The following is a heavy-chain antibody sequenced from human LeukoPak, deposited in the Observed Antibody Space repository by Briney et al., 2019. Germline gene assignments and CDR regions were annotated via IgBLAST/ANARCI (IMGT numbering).Heavy chain of an antibody. J-gene: IGHJ4*02. Sequence: GGSLRLSCAASGFTFAAYTMHWVRQRPERGLEWVSLISWNGGSTSYTSSVKGRFTISRDNSKNSLYLQMDSLRIEDTAVYYCSVTYYYDSSGEYYFDYWGQGTLVTVSS. D-gene: IGHD3-22*01. CDR1: GFTFAAYT. CDR2: ISWNGGST. V-gene: IGHV3-43*01. CDR3: SVTYYYDSSGEYYFDY.